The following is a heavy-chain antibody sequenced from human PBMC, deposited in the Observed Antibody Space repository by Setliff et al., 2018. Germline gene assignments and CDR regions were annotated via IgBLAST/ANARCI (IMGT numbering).Heavy chain of an antibody. Sequence: GASVKVSCKVSGYRLIEVSMHWVRQAPGKGLEWMGGFDPEDEETIYAQKFQGRVTITADESTSTAYMELSSLRSEDTAVYYCARGYRGYYNFWSGSQGANWFDPWGQGTLVTVSS. CDR2: FDPEDEET. V-gene: IGHV1-24*01. CDR1: GYRLIEVS. D-gene: IGHD3-3*01. CDR3: ARGYRGYYNFWSGSQGANWFDP. J-gene: IGHJ5*02.